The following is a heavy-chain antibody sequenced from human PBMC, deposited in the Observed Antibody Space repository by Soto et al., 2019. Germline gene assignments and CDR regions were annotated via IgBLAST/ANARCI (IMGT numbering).Heavy chain of an antibody. Sequence: PSETLSLTCTVSGGSISSSSYYWGWIRQPPGKGLEWIGSIYYSGSTYYNPSLKSRVTISVDTSKNQFSLKLSSVTAADTAVYYCASPGFFGGPDPDDAFDIWGQGTMVTVSS. V-gene: IGHV4-39*01. J-gene: IGHJ3*02. D-gene: IGHD3-10*01. CDR3: ASPGFFGGPDPDDAFDI. CDR1: GGSISSSSYY. CDR2: IYYSGST.